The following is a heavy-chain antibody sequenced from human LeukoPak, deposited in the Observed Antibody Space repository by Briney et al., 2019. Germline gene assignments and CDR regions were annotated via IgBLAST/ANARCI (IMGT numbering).Heavy chain of an antibody. D-gene: IGHD5/OR15-5a*01. CDR3: VRDLDMSTPMQLGY. CDR2: INPTSGGT. Sequence: GASVKVSCKASGYTFTGYYVYWVRQAPGQGLEWMGRINPTSGGTNYAQRFQGRVTMTRDTSLNTACMELSRLTSDDTAVYYCVRDLDMSTPMQLGYWGQGTLVTVSS. J-gene: IGHJ4*02. V-gene: IGHV1-2*06. CDR1: GYTFTGYY.